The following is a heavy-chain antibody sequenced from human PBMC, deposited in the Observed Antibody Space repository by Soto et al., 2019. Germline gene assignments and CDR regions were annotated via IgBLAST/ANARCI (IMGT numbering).Heavy chain of an antibody. V-gene: IGHV4-39*01. CDR3: ARHHRRGKYYFDY. J-gene: IGHJ4*02. Sequence: SETLSLTCTVSGGSISSSSYYWGWIRQPPGKGLEWIGSIYYSGSTYYNPSLKSRVTISVDTSKNQFSLKLSSVTAADTAVYYCARHHRRGKYYFDYWGQGTLVTVSS. CDR1: GGSISSSSYY. CDR2: IYYSGST.